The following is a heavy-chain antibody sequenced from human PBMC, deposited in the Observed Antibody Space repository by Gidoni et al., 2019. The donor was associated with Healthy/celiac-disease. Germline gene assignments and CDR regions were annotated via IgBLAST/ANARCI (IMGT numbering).Heavy chain of an antibody. D-gene: IGHD2-2*01. J-gene: IGHJ6*02. CDR1: GYTFTSYA. Sequence: QVQLVQSGAEVKKPGASVKVSCKASGYTFTSYAMHWVRQAPGQRLEWMGWINAGNGNTKYSQKFQGRVTITRDTSASTAYMELSSLRSEDTAVYYCARETYCSSTSCYPKNYYYGMDVWGQGTTVTVSS. V-gene: IGHV1-3*01. CDR3: ARETYCSSTSCYPKNYYYGMDV. CDR2: INAGNGNT.